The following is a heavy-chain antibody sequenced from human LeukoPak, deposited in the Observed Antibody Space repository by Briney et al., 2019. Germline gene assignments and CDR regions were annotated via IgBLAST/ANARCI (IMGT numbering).Heavy chain of an antibody. CDR2: ISYDGSNK. CDR1: GFTFSSYG. D-gene: IGHD5-24*01. Sequence: GGSLRLSCAAYGFTFSSYGMHWVRQAPGKGLEWVAVISYDGSNKYYADSVKGRFTISRDNSKNTLYLQMNSLRAEDTAVYYCARHVEPYYYYAMDVWGHGTTVTVS. J-gene: IGHJ6*02. CDR3: ARHVEPYYYYAMDV. V-gene: IGHV3-30*03.